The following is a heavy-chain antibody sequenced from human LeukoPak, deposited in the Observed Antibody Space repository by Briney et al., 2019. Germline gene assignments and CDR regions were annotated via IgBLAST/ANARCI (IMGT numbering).Heavy chain of an antibody. J-gene: IGHJ4*02. CDR2: IHYSGRT. Sequence: SETLSLTCTVSGGSISNYYWSWIRQPPGKGLEWIGYIHYSGRTNYNPSLKSRLTISVDTSRNQFFLKLSSVTAADTAVYYCAREGVIQAPDFDYWGQGTLVTVSS. D-gene: IGHD3-16*02. V-gene: IGHV4-59*01. CDR1: GGSISNYY. CDR3: AREGVIQAPDFDY.